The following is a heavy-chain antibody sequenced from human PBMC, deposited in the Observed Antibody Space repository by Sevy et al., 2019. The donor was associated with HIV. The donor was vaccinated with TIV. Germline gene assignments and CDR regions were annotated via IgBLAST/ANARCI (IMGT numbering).Heavy chain of an antibody. D-gene: IGHD3-22*01. Sequence: GGSLRLSCKPSGFTFISYAMNWVRQVPGKGLDWVSTIYDTNYGSGGGTYYADSVKGRFTISRDTSKTTVYLQMNSLGTGETAVYYCAGGRYDSSGSFDAFDIWGQGTMVTVSS. CDR2: IYDTNYGSGGGT. CDR1: GFTFISYA. V-gene: IGHV3-23*01. J-gene: IGHJ3*02. CDR3: AGGRYDSSGSFDAFDI.